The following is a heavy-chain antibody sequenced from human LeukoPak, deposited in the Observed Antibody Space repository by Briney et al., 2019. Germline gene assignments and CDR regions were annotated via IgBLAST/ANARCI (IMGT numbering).Heavy chain of an antibody. CDR3: ATGGAGIAASP. D-gene: IGHD6-13*01. Sequence: SETLSLTCTVSGGSISSYYWSWIRQPPGEALEWIGYIYYSGSTNYHPSLKSRVTISVDTSKNQFSLKLTSVTPADTAVYYCATGGAGIAASPWGQGTMVTVSS. V-gene: IGHV4-59*01. J-gene: IGHJ3*01. CDR2: IYYSGST. CDR1: GGSISSYY.